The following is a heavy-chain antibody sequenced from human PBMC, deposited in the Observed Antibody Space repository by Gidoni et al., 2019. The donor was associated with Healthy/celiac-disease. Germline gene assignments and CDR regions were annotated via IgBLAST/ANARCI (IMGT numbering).Heavy chain of an antibody. CDR2: IWYDGSKK. Sequence: QVQLVESGGGVVQPGRSLRLSCAASGFTFISYGMHRVRQAPGQGLEWVAVIWYDGSKKYYADSVKGLFTISRDNSKNTLYLQMNSLRAEDTAVYYCARDEWSGYFSEGRAFDIWGQGTMVTVSS. D-gene: IGHD3-3*01. CDR1: GFTFISYG. CDR3: ARDEWSGYFSEGRAFDI. J-gene: IGHJ3*02. V-gene: IGHV3-33*01.